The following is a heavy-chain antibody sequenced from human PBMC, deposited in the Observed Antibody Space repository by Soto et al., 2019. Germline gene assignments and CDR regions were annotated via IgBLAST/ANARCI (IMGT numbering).Heavy chain of an antibody. CDR1: GFTFSSYG. Sequence: LRLSCAASGFTFSSYGMHWVRQAPGKGLEWVAVISYDGSNKYYADSVKGRFTISRDNSKNTLDLQMNSLRAEDTAVYYCAKDGGQGGSPVSDTWGQGTLVTVSS. CDR3: AKDGGQGGSPVSDT. J-gene: IGHJ5*02. V-gene: IGHV3-30*18. CDR2: ISYDGSNK. D-gene: IGHD3-16*01.